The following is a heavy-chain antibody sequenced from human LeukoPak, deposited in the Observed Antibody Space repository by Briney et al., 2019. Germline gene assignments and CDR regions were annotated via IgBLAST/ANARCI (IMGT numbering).Heavy chain of an antibody. CDR3: AKDPSIAAAGTNYYYGMDV. J-gene: IGHJ6*04. CDR1: GFTFSSYG. Sequence: GRSLRLSCAASGFTFSSYGIHWVRQAPGKGLEWVAVISYDGSNKYYADSVKGRFTISRDNSKNTLYLQMNSLRAEDTAVYYCAKDPSIAAAGTNYYYGMDVWGKGTTVTVSS. D-gene: IGHD6-13*01. V-gene: IGHV3-30*18. CDR2: ISYDGSNK.